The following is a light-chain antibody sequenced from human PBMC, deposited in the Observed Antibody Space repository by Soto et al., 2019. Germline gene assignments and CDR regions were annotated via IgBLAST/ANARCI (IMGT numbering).Light chain of an antibody. CDR2: GAS. Sequence: VLTQSPGTLSLSPGERATLSCRASQSVSSSYLAWYQQKPGQAPRLLIYGASTRATGIPARFSGGGSGTEFTLTINSLQSEDFAVYYCQQYHTRPITFGVGTKGEIK. V-gene: IGKV3-15*01. CDR3: QQYHTRPIT. CDR1: QSVSSSY. J-gene: IGKJ4*01.